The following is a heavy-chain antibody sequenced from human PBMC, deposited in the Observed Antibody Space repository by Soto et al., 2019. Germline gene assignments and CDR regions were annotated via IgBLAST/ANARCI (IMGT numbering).Heavy chain of an antibody. D-gene: IGHD3-16*01. J-gene: IGHJ5*02. Sequence: QITLKESGPTLVKPTQTLTLTCTFSGFSLTTRGVGVGWIRQPPGKALECLALIYWDDDKRYSPSLQSRRSITTDTSQTQVVLTMTNVAPVDTATYYCAHIPNYYQYDWFDPWGPGTLVSVSS. V-gene: IGHV2-5*02. CDR1: GFSLTTRGVG. CDR2: IYWDDDK. CDR3: AHIPNYYQYDWFDP.